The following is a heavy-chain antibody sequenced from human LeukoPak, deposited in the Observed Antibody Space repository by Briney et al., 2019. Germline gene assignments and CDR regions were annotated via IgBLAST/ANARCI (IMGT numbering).Heavy chain of an antibody. J-gene: IGHJ3*02. CDR2: ISSSGST. V-gene: IGHV4-4*07. D-gene: IGHD3-22*01. Sequence: NPSETLSLTCTISGGSVSDYYWSWIRQPAGKGLEWIGRISSSGSTNYNPSLKSRVTISVDTSKNQFSLKLSSVTAADTAVYFCARGPYSYDSSGAFDIWGQGTMVTVSS. CDR1: GGSVSDYY. CDR3: ARGPYSYDSSGAFDI.